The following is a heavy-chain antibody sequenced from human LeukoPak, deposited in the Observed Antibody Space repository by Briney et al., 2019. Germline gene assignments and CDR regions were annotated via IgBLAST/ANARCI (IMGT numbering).Heavy chain of an antibody. CDR1: GFTFSSYW. V-gene: IGHV3-74*01. Sequence: GRSLRLSCAASGFTFSSYWMYWVRQAPGKGLVWVSRINSDGSGTSYADSVKGRFTISRDNAKNMMFLQMNSLRAEDTAVYYCARGYSGSGSPYWGQGTLVTVSS. CDR3: ARGYSGSGSPY. CDR2: INSDGSGT. J-gene: IGHJ4*02. D-gene: IGHD3-10*01.